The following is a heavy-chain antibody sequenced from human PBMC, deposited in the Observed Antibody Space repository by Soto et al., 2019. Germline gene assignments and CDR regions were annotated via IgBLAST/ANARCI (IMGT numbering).Heavy chain of an antibody. D-gene: IGHD1-1*01. CDR3: ARVERGTATTVVDAFDI. V-gene: IGHV4-34*01. CDR2: MSHSGGT. Sequence: QVQLQQWGAGLLKPSETLSLTCAVYGGSVSGANYYWSWIRQPPGKGLEWIGEMSHSGGTHVNPSLKSRVTMSVDTSTNQFSLKMSSVTAADTALYYCARVERGTATTVVDAFDIWGPGTMVTVSS. J-gene: IGHJ3*02. CDR1: GGSVSGANYY.